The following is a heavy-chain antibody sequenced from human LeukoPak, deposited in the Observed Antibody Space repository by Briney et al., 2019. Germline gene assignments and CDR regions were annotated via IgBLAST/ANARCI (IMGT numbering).Heavy chain of an antibody. CDR3: ASIFRYGVDY. V-gene: IGHV1-69*05. Sequence: ASVKVSCKASGGTFSSYAISWVRQAPGQGLEWMGRIIPIFGTANYAQKFQGRVTITTDESTSTAYKELSSLRSEDTAVYYCASIFRYGVDYWGQGTLVTVSS. D-gene: IGHD3-10*01. CDR2: IIPIFGTA. J-gene: IGHJ4*02. CDR1: GGTFSSYA.